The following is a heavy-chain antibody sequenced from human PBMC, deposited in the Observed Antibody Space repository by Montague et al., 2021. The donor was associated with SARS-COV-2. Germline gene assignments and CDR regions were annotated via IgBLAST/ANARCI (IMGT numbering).Heavy chain of an antibody. V-gene: IGHV4-59*01. J-gene: IGHJ4*02. CDR3: ARGGDGYYHRSALFDY. D-gene: IGHD3-22*01. CDR2: IYYSGST. Sequence: SETLSLTCTVSGGSISSYYWSWIRQPPGKGLEWIGYIYYSGSTNYNPSLKSRVTISVDTSKNQFSLKLTSVTAADTAVYYCARGGDGYYHRSALFDYWGQGTLVTVSS. CDR1: GGSISSYY.